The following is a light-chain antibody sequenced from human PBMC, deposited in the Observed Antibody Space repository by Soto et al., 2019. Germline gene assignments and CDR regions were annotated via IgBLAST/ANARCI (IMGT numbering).Light chain of an antibody. Sequence: EIVLTQSPGTLSLSPGERATLSCRASQSVSSSYLAWYQQKPGQAPRLLIYGASRRATGIPDRFSGSGSGTDFTLTISGLEPEGFAVYYCQQYGSSRTFGQGTKVEIK. CDR1: QSVSSSY. CDR3: QQYGSSRT. CDR2: GAS. J-gene: IGKJ1*01. V-gene: IGKV3-20*01.